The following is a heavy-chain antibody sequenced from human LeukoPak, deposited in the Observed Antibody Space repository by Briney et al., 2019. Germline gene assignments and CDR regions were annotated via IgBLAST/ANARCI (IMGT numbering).Heavy chain of an antibody. D-gene: IGHD3-3*01. CDR2: INHSGST. V-gene: IGHV4-34*01. CDR1: GGSFSGYY. Sequence: SETLSLTCAVYGGSFSGYYWSWIRQPPGKGLEWIGEINHSGSTNYNPSLKSRVTISVDTSKNQFSLKLSSVTAADTAVYYCARALDYDFWSGYYNFAFDTWGQGTMVTVSS. CDR3: ARALDYDFWSGYYNFAFDT. J-gene: IGHJ3*02.